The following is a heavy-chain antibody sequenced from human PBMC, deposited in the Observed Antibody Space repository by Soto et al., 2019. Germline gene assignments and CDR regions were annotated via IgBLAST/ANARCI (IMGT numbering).Heavy chain of an antibody. Sequence: QVQLQESGPGLVKPSETLSLTCTVSGGSISSYYWSWIRQPPGKGLEWFGYIYYSGGTNYNPSLKSRVTISVATTKNQFSLKLSAVTAADTAVYYCARHSPGELLYGYYYYYMDVWGKGTTVTVSS. J-gene: IGHJ6*03. CDR3: ARHSPGELLYGYYYYYMDV. D-gene: IGHD3-10*01. CDR2: IYYSGGT. CDR1: GGSISSYY. V-gene: IGHV4-59*08.